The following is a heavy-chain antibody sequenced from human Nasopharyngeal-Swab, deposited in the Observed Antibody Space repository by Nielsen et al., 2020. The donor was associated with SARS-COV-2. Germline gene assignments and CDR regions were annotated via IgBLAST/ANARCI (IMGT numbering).Heavy chain of an antibody. J-gene: IGHJ4*02. CDR3: ARRLYISAWYGNDH. D-gene: IGHD6-19*01. Sequence: GESLKISCKGSGYSFTSYWINWVRQKPGKGREWMGRIDPSDSFATYSPSFQGHVTISVDKSIGTTYLQWSTLKASDTAIYYCARRLYISAWYGNDHWGQGTLVTVSS. V-gene: IGHV5-10-1*01. CDR1: GYSFTSYW. CDR2: IDPSDSFA.